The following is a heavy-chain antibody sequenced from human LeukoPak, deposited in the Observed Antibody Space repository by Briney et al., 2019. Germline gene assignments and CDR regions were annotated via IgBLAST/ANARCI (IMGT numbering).Heavy chain of an antibody. CDR3: ATTYGYDIGYYFDY. CDR1: GFTFSSYG. V-gene: IGHV3-30*02. D-gene: IGHD5-18*01. CDR2: IRYDGSNK. J-gene: IGHJ4*02. Sequence: GGSLRLSCAASGFTFSSYGMHWVRQAPGKGLEWVAFIRYDGSNKYYADSVKGRFTISRDNSKNTLYLQMNSLRAEDTAVYYCATTYGYDIGYYFDYWGQGTLVTVSS.